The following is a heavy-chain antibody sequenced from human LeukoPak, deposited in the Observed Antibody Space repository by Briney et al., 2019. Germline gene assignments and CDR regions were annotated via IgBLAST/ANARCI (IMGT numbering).Heavy chain of an antibody. V-gene: IGHV3-23*01. CDR2: ISGSGGST. Sequence: AGGSLRLSCAASGFTFSSYAMSWVRQAPGKGLEWVSAISGSGGSTYYADSAKGRFTISRDNSKNTLYLQMNSLRAEDTAVYYCAKATDYGGLFDYWGQGTLVTVSS. D-gene: IGHD4-23*01. J-gene: IGHJ4*02. CDR3: AKATDYGGLFDY. CDR1: GFTFSSYA.